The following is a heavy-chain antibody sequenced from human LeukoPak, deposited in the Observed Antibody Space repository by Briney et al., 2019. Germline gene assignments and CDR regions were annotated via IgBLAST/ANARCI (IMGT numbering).Heavy chain of an antibody. CDR2: IWFDGSNK. J-gene: IGHJ2*01. Sequence: GGSLRLSCAASGFTFSSFTMTWVRQAPGKGLEWVALIWFDGSNKHYADSVKGRFTISRDNSRNTMYLQMNSLRAEDTAVYYCARVVSYYGSSYRLLDLWGRGTLVTVSS. CDR3: ARVVSYYGSSYRLLDL. V-gene: IGHV3-33*08. CDR1: GFTFSSFT. D-gene: IGHD3-10*01.